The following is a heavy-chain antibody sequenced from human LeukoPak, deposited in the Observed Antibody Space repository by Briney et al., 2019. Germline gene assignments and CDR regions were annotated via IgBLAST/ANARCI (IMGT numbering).Heavy chain of an antibody. CDR2: ISGSGGST. CDR1: GFTFSSYA. J-gene: IGHJ4*02. V-gene: IGHV3-23*01. CDR3: AKGPYYDFWTPGDY. Sequence: GGSLRLSCAASGFTFSSYAMSWVRQAPGKGLEWVSAISGSGGSTYYADSVKGRFTISRDNSKNTLYLQMNSLRAEDTAVYYCAKGPYYDFWTPGDYWGQGTLVTVST. D-gene: IGHD3-3*01.